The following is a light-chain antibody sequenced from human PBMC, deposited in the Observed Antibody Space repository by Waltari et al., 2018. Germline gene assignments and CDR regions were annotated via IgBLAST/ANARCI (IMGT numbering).Light chain of an antibody. J-gene: IGLJ3*02. CDR3: CADAGSDEWV. CDR2: DVT. Sequence: HSALTQPRSVSGSPGQSVTISCTGTSSDVGGYNYVSWYQQRPGKVPKLMIYDVTNRPSGVLVRFSGCKSGNTASLTISGLQADDEADYYCCADAGSDEWVFGGGTKLTVL. CDR1: SSDVGGYNY. V-gene: IGLV2-11*01.